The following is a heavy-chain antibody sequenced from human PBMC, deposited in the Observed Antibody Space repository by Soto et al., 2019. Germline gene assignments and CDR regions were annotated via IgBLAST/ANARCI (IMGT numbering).Heavy chain of an antibody. V-gene: IGHV3-23*01. CDR2: ISDSGDNS. CDR1: GFDFSTHA. J-gene: IGHJ5*01. D-gene: IGHD1-26*01. CDR3: ARRQVGATKGQSWFDS. Sequence: EVHLLESAGGLLQPGGSLRLSCSASGFDFSTHAMNWVRQAPGKGLEWVAAISDSGDNSNYAASVKGRFTISRDNSKHILYLQMNGLRAEDTAVYFCARRQVGATKGQSWFDSWGQGTLVTFSS.